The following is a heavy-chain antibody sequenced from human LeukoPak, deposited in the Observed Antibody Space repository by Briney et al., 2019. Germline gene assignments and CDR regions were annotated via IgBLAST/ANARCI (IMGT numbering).Heavy chain of an antibody. CDR1: GYSISRGYY. J-gene: IGHJ6*03. V-gene: IGHV4-38-2*01. CDR3: ARRDYMDV. CDR2: IYHSGST. Sequence: PSETLSLTCAVSGYSISRGYYWGWIRQPPGKGLEWIGRIYHSGSTYYNPSLKRRVTISVDTPKNKLPLTLRSVTAADTAVYYCARRDYMDVWGKGTTVTVSS.